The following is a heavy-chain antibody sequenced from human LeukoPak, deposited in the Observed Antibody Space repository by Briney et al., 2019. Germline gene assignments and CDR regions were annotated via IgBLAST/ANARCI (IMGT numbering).Heavy chain of an antibody. CDR3: ARERNLEIAVAGTIFNY. CDR1: GFTFSSYA. J-gene: IGHJ4*02. D-gene: IGHD6-19*01. CDR2: ISGSGGST. Sequence: GGSLRLSCAASGFTFSSYAMSWVRQAPGKGLEWVSAISGSGGSTYYADSVKGRFTISRDNSKNTLYLQMKSLRAEDTAVYYCARERNLEIAVAGTIFNYWGQGTLVTFSS. V-gene: IGHV3-23*01.